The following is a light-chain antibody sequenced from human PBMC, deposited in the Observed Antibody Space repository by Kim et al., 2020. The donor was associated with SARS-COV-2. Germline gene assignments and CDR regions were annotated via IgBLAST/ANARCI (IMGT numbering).Light chain of an antibody. CDR2: GAS. J-gene: IGKJ3*01. CDR3: QQYGTSIFT. Sequence: EIVLTQSPGTLSLSPGERATLSCRASQSVSRSYLAWYQQKPGQAPRLLISGASIRATGIPDRFSGSGSGTDFTLTISRLEPEDFAVYYCQQYGTSIFTFGPGTKVDIK. CDR1: QSVSRSY. V-gene: IGKV3-20*01.